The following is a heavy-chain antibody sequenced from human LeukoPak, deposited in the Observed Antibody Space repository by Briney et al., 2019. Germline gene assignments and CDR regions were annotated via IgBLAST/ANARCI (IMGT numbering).Heavy chain of an antibody. CDR1: GFPFSDYS. D-gene: IGHD1-1*01. CDR3: ARDHNYAFDN. CDR2: IGISSGNT. V-gene: IGHV3-48*04. J-gene: IGHJ4*02. Sequence: GGSLRLSCTASGFPFSDYSMNWVRQAPGKGLEWISYIGISSGNTKYADSVKGRFTISADNTKNSLYLQMNSLRVEDTAVYYCARDHNYAFDNWGQGTLVSVSS.